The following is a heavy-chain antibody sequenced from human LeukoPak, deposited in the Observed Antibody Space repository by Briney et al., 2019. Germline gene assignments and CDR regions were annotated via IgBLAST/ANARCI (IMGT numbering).Heavy chain of an antibody. J-gene: IGHJ4*02. V-gene: IGHV3-74*01. CDR1: GFTFSSYW. CDR3: ACYGIAPPY. Sequence: QPGGSLRLSCAASGFTFSSYWMHWVRHAPGKGLVWVSHINNDGSSTSYADSVKRRFTISRDNAKNTLYLQMNSLRTEDTAVYYCACYGIAPPYWGQGTLVTVSS. D-gene: IGHD2-15*01. CDR2: INNDGSST.